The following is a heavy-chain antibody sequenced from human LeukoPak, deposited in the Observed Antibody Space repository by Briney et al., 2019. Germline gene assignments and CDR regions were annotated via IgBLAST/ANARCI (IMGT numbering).Heavy chain of an antibody. V-gene: IGHV3-48*03. CDR1: GFTFSVFE. CDR3: ARDKGPYYFDQ. Sequence: AGGSLRLSCAASGFTFSVFEMNWVRQAPGKGLEWVSYISSTGSWTYYADSVKGRFTISRDNAKNSLYLQMNSLRAEDTAVYYCARDKGPYYFDQWGQGTLLTVSS. J-gene: IGHJ4*02. CDR2: ISSTGSWT.